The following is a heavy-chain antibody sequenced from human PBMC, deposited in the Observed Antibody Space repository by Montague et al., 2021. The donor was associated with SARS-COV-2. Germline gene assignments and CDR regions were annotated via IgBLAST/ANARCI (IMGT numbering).Heavy chain of an antibody. J-gene: IGHJ4*02. CDR3: TRGDFWSGYYADY. D-gene: IGHD3-3*01. V-gene: IGHV3-49*03. CDR1: GFPFGDYA. CDR2: IRSKAYGGTT. Sequence: SLRLSCAASGFPFGDYAMSWFRQAPGKGLEWVGFIRSKAYGGTTEYAASVKGRFTISRDDSKSIAYLQMNSLKTEDTAVYYCTRGDFWSGYYADYWGQGTLVTVSS.